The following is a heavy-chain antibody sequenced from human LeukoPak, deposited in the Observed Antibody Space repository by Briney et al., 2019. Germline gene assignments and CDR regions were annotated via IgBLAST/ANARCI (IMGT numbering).Heavy chain of an antibody. CDR1: GGSISSGGYY. D-gene: IGHD5-24*01. CDR2: IYYSGST. CDR3: ARVQEGGYNYYFDY. V-gene: IGHV4-31*03. J-gene: IGHJ4*02. Sequence: SETLSLTCTVSGGSISSGGYYWSWIRQHPGKGLEWIGYIYYSGSTYYNPSLKSRVTISVDTSKNQFFLRLSSVTAADTAVYYCARVQEGGYNYYFDYWGQGTLVTVSS.